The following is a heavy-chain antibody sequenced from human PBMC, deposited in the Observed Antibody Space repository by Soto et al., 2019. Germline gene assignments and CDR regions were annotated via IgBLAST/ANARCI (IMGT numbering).Heavy chain of an antibody. CDR3: ARFVRSCSATTCSTRADV. D-gene: IGHD2-2*01. V-gene: IGHV4-61*01. J-gene: IGHJ6*02. Sequence: SETLSLTCAVSGGFVNSDTHSWSWIRQTPGKRLEWIGFIYSGGSTKNPSLRSRVTMSVDTSKNQFSLKLRSVIVADTAVYHCARFVRSCSATTCSTRADVWGQGITVTVSS. CDR2: IYSGGST. CDR1: GGFVNSDTHS.